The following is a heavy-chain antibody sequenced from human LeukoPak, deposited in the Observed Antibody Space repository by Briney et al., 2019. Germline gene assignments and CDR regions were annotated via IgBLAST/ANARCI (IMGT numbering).Heavy chain of an antibody. V-gene: IGHV3-30-3*01. CDR2: ISYDGSNK. J-gene: IGHJ3*02. CDR1: GFTFSSYA. CDR3: AREEVSGTHAFDI. Sequence: GGSLRLSCAASGFTFSSYAMHWVRQAPGKGLEWVAVISYDGSNKYYADSVKGRFTISRDNSKSTLYLQMNSLRAEDTAVYYCAREEVSGTHAFDIWGQGTMVTVSS. D-gene: IGHD1-1*01.